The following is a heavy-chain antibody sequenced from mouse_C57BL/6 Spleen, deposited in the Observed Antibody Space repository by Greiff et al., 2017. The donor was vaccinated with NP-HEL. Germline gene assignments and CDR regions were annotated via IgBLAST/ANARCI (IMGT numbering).Heavy chain of an antibody. V-gene: IGHV1-62-2*01. CDR1: GYTFTEYT. D-gene: IGHD1-1*01. CDR2: FYPGSGSI. Sequence: QVQLQQSGAELVKPGASVKLSCKASGYTFTEYTIHWVKQRSGQGLEWIGWFYPGSGSIKYNEKFKDKATLTADKSSSTVYMELSRLTSEDSAVYFCARHEIRGSSYVGYFDYWGQGTTLTVSS. J-gene: IGHJ2*01. CDR3: ARHEIRGSSYVGYFDY.